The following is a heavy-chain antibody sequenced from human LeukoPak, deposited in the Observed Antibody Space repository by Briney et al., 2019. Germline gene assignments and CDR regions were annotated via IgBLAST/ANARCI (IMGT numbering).Heavy chain of an antibody. V-gene: IGHV3-30-3*01. D-gene: IGHD1-26*01. CDR3: ARKLRGSYSGQFDY. CDR2: ISYDGSNK. CDR1: GFTFSSYA. Sequence: GGSLRLSCAASGFTFSSYAMHWVRQAPGKGLEWVAVISYDGSNKYYADSVKGRFTISRDNSKNTLYLQMNSLRAEDTAVYYCARKLRGSYSGQFDYWGQGTLVTVSS. J-gene: IGHJ4*02.